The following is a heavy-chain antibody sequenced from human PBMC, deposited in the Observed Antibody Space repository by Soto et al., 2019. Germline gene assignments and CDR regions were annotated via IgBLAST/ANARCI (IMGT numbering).Heavy chain of an antibody. CDR3: ARGVVAAAGTDFYYYYGMDV. CDR2: INHSGST. Sequence: SETLCLTCAVYGGSFGGYYWSWIRQPPGKGLEWIGEINHSGSTNYNPSLKGRVTISVDTSKNQFSLKLSSVTAADTAVYYCARGVVAAAGTDFYYYYGMDVWGQGTTVTVSS. D-gene: IGHD6-13*01. CDR1: GGSFGGYY. J-gene: IGHJ6*02. V-gene: IGHV4-34*01.